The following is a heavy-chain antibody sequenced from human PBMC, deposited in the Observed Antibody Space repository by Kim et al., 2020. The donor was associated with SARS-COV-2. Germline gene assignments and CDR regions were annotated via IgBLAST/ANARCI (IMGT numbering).Heavy chain of an antibody. CDR1: GFTFDDYA. J-gene: IGHJ4*02. D-gene: IGHD6-19*01. V-gene: IGHV3-9*01. CDR2: ISWNSGSI. CDR3: AKALAWGIAVAGTRAGNSGPFDY. Sequence: GGSLRLSCAASGFTFDDYAMHWVRQAPGKGLEWVSGISWNSGSIGYADSVKGRFTISRDNAKNSLYLQMNSLRAEDTALYYCAKALAWGIAVAGTRAGNSGPFDYWGQGTLVTVSS.